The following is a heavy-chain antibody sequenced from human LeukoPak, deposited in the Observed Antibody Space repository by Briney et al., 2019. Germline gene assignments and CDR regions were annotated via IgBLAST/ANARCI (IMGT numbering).Heavy chain of an antibody. CDR2: ISSSGSTI. D-gene: IGHD3-9*01. Sequence: GGSLRLSCAASGFTFSDYYMSWIRQAPGKGLEWVSYISSSGSTIYYADSVKGRFTISRDNAKNSLYLQMNSLRAEDTAVYYCARGLLRYFDWFPFDYWGQGTLVTVSS. CDR3: ARGLLRYFDWFPFDY. CDR1: GFTFSDYY. V-gene: IGHV3-11*01. J-gene: IGHJ4*02.